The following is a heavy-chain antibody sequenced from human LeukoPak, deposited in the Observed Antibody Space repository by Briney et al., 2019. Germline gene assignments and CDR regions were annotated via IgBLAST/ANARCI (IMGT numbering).Heavy chain of an antibody. CDR3: AKDLLAAAGPLRYYYYYGMDV. Sequence: QPGRSLRLSCAASGFTFDDYAMHWVRQAPGKGLEWVSGISWNSGSIGYADSVKGRFTISRDNAKNSLYLQMNSLRAEDTALYYCAKDLLAAAGPLRYYYYYGMDVWGQGTTVTVSS. V-gene: IGHV3-9*01. CDR1: GFTFDDYA. J-gene: IGHJ6*02. CDR2: ISWNSGSI. D-gene: IGHD6-13*01.